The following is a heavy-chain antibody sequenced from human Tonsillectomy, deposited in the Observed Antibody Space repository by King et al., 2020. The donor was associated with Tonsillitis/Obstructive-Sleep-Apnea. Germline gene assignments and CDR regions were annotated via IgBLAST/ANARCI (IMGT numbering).Heavy chain of an antibody. CDR1: GYTFTRNY. CDR2: INPGDGIT. Sequence: QLVQSGAEVKKPGASVKVSCKASGYTFTRNYVHWVRQAPGQGLEWMGIINPGDGITTYAQKFQDRVTMTRDTSTSTVNMELSSLRAEDTAVYYCVRDDKDGRHLDYWGQGSLVSVSS. V-gene: IGHV1-46*01. D-gene: IGHD2-15*01. CDR3: VRDDKDGRHLDY. J-gene: IGHJ4*02.